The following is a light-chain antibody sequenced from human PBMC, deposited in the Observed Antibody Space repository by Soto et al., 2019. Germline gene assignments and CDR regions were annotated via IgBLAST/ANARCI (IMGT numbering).Light chain of an antibody. V-gene: IGLV2-8*01. CDR3: NAYAGSNNLV. CDR2: EVP. CDR1: SSDVGAYNY. J-gene: IGLJ2*01. Sequence: QSALTQPPSASGSPGQSVTISCTGTSSDVGAYNYVSWYQQHTGEVPKLLIYEVPQRPSGVPDRFSGAKSGNTASLTVSGLQAEDEADYYCNAYAGSNNLVFGGGTKLTVL.